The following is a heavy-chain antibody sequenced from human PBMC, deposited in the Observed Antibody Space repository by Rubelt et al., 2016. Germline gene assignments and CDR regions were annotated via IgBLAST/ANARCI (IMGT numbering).Heavy chain of an antibody. CDR2: FDPEDGET. CDR1: GYTLTELS. J-gene: IGHJ4*02. CDR3: ATIGLEWLLEDY. D-gene: IGHD3-3*01. V-gene: IGHV1-24*01. Sequence: QVQLVQSGAEVKKPGASVKVSCKVSGYTLTELSMHWVRQAPGKGLEWMGGFDPEDGETIYAPKFQGRVTMTEDTSTDTAYMELSSLGAEDTAVYYCATIGLEWLLEDYWGQGTLVTVSS.